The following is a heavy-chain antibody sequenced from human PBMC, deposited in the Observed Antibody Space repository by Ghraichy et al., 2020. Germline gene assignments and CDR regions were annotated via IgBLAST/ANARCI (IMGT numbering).Heavy chain of an antibody. Sequence: TLSLTCTVSGGSISSSSYYWGWIRQPPGKGLEWIGSIYYSGSTYYNPSLKSRVTISVDTSKNQFSLKLSSVTAADTAVYYCARKDSYGFLFDYWGQGTLVTVSS. J-gene: IGHJ4*02. CDR2: IYYSGST. D-gene: IGHD5-18*01. V-gene: IGHV4-39*01. CDR1: GGSISSSSYY. CDR3: ARKDSYGFLFDY.